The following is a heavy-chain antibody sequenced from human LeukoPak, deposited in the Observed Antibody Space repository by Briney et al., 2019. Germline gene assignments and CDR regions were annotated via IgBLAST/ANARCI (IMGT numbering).Heavy chain of an antibody. CDR1: GYTFTDYY. Sequence: ASVKVSXKASGYTFTDYYVHWMRQAPGQGLEWIGRISPNSGGTNYAQKFRGRLTVTRDTSISTAYMELSSLRSDDTAVYYCAKNRAGDYADYWGQGTLVTVSS. CDR2: ISPNSGGT. J-gene: IGHJ4*02. V-gene: IGHV1-2*06. D-gene: IGHD4-17*01. CDR3: AKNRAGDYADY.